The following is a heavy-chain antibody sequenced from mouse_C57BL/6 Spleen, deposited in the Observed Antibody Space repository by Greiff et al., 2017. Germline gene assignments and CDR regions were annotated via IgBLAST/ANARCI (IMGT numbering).Heavy chain of an antibody. J-gene: IGHJ4*01. Sequence: VQLQESGAELVRPGASVKLSCKASGYTFTDYYINWVKQRPGQGLEWIARIYPGSGNTYYNEKFKGKATLTAEKSSSTAYMQLSSLTSEDSAVYFCARDDYGDYYAMDYWGQGTSVTVSS. V-gene: IGHV1-76*01. CDR1: GYTFTDYY. D-gene: IGHD2-4*01. CDR3: ARDDYGDYYAMDY. CDR2: IYPGSGNT.